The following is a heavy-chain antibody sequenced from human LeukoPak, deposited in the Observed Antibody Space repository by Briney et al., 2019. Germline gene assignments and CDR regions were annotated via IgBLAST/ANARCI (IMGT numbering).Heavy chain of an antibody. CDR2: ISESGGST. V-gene: IGHV3-11*01. CDR1: GFRFSDYG. J-gene: IGHJ3*02. Sequence: GSLRLSCAASGFRFSDYGMSWVRQAPGKGLDWVSSISESGGSTYYADSVKGRFTISRDNAKNSLYLQMNSLRAEDTAVYYCARGLGKNDAFDIWGQGTMVTVSS. CDR3: ARGLGKNDAFDI. D-gene: IGHD1-26*01.